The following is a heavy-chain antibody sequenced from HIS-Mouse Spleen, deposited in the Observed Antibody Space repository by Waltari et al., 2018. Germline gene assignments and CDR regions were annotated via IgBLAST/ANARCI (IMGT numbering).Heavy chain of an antibody. CDR1: GRSTSRSSYY. V-gene: IGHV4-39*07. D-gene: IGHD6-13*01. CDR3: AREIPYSSSWYDWYFDL. CDR2: ICYSGST. J-gene: IGHJ2*01. Sequence: QLQLQESGPGLVKPSEPLSLTCTVPGRSTSRSSYYLAWIRKPPGKGLEWIGSICYSGSTYYNPSLKSRVTISVDTSKNQFSLKLSSVTAADTAVYYCAREIPYSSSWYDWYFDLWGRGTLVTVSS.